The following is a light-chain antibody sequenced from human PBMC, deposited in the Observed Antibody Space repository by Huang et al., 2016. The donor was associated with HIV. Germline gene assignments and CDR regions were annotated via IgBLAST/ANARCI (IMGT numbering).Light chain of an antibody. CDR2: AAS. Sequence: EIVMTQSPATLSVSPGERATLSCRASESVSSNLACYQQKPGQAPRLLIYAASTRDTGIPDRFSGSGSGTEFTLTISSLQSEDFAVYYCQQYNNWPRTFGQGTKVEIK. CDR3: QQYNNWPRT. CDR1: ESVSSN. V-gene: IGKV3-15*01. J-gene: IGKJ1*01.